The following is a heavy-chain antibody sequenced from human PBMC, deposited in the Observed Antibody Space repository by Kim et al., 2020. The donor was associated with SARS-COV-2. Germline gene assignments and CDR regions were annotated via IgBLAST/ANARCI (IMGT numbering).Heavy chain of an antibody. CDR2: IRTNSIST. V-gene: IGHV3-23*01. Sequence: GGSLRLSCAASGFTFSAYAMDWVRQAPGKGLEWVSSIRTNSISTYYADSVKGRFTISRGNSKNTLYLQMNSLRAEDTAVYYCATSWNKDYWGQGTLVTVSS. CDR3: ATSWNKDY. D-gene: IGHD1-1*01. J-gene: IGHJ4*02. CDR1: GFTFSAYA.